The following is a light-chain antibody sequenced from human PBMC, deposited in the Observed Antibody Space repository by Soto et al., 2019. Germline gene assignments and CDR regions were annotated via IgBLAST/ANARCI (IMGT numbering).Light chain of an antibody. V-gene: IGKV1-39*01. CDR1: QRIRTD. Sequence: IQMTQSPSSLSASVGERVTITCRASQRIRTDLNWYQQRPGKAPKVLIYVASTLQTGVPSRFSGSSSGTDFNLTITSLQPEDFALYYCQQSYKNPHTFGGGTRAEIK. CDR3: QQSYKNPHT. CDR2: VAS. J-gene: IGKJ4*01.